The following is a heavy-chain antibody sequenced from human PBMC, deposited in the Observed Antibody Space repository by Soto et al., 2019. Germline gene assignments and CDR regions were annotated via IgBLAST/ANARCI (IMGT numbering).Heavy chain of an antibody. J-gene: IGHJ6*02. CDR2: IIPIFGTA. CDR3: ARDRCSGGSCYYYYGMDV. D-gene: IGHD2-15*01. V-gene: IGHV1-69*13. CDR1: GGTFSSYA. Sequence: ASVKVSCKASGGTFSSYAISWVRQAPGQGLEWMGGIIPIFGTANYAQKFQGRVTITADESTSTAYMELSSLRSEDTAVYYCARDRCSGGSCYYYYGMDVWGQGTTVTVSS.